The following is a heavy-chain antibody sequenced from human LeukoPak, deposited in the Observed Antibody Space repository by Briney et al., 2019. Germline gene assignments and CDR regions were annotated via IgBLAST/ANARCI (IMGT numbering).Heavy chain of an antibody. Sequence: SETLSLTCNASGGSISYYYWSWIRQPAGKGLEWIGRISTSGSTNYNPSLKSRVTMSVDTSKNQISLKLTSVTAADTAVYYCARDSCGSGCTSNIWGQGTLVTVSS. CDR3: ARDSCGSGCTSNI. V-gene: IGHV4-4*07. CDR1: GGSISYYY. CDR2: ISTSGST. D-gene: IGHD3-10*01. J-gene: IGHJ4*02.